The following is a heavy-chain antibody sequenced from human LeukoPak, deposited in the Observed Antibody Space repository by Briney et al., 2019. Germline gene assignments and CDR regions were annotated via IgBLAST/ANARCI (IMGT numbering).Heavy chain of an antibody. J-gene: IGHJ6*03. CDR3: AKMAGQQLGDYYMDV. D-gene: IGHD6-13*01. Sequence: GGSLRLSCAASGFTFSSYGMHWVRQAPGKGLEWVAVISYDGSNKYYADSVKGRFTIPRDNSKNTLYLQMNSLRAEDTAVYYCAKMAGQQLGDYYMDVWGKGTTLTVSS. V-gene: IGHV3-30*18. CDR2: ISYDGSNK. CDR1: GFTFSSYG.